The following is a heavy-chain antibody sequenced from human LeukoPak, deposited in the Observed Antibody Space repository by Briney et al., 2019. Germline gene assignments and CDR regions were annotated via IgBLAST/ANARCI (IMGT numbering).Heavy chain of an antibody. CDR3: ARDGGWYKRGLDYFYYYMDV. V-gene: IGHV3-7*03. CDR1: GFTFNSYW. D-gene: IGHD6-19*01. CDR2: IKKDGSEK. Sequence: GGSLRLSCAASGFTFNSYWMSWVRQAPGKGLEWVANIKKDGSEKYYVDSVKGRFTISRDNAKNSLYLQMNSLVAEDTALYYCARDGGWYKRGLDYFYYYMDVWGTGTTVTVSS. J-gene: IGHJ6*03.